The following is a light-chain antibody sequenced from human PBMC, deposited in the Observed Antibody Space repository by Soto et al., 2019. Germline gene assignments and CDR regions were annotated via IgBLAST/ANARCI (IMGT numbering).Light chain of an antibody. CDR1: QGVGNKY. J-gene: IGKJ5*01. CDR3: QQYTNAHGIT. CDR2: AAS. Sequence: EIALTQSPGTLSLSPGERATLSCRASQGVGNKYLAWYQQRPGQAPSLLIYAASSRATGVPDRFSGSGSGTDFTLTIRRLEPEDFAVYYCQQYTNAHGITLGQVTRLEI. V-gene: IGKV3-20*01.